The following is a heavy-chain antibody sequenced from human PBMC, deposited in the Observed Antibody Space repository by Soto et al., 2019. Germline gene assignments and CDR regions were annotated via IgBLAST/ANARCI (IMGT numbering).Heavy chain of an antibody. Sequence: QVQLVESGGGVVQPGRSLRLSCAASGFTFSSYAMHWVRQAPGKGLEWVAVISYDGSNKYYADSVKGRFTISRDNSKNTLYLQMNRLRAEDTAVYYCARDGVGATGEAIDYWGQGTLVTVSS. V-gene: IGHV3-30-3*01. CDR3: ARDGVGATGEAIDY. CDR2: ISYDGSNK. D-gene: IGHD1-26*01. CDR1: GFTFSSYA. J-gene: IGHJ4*02.